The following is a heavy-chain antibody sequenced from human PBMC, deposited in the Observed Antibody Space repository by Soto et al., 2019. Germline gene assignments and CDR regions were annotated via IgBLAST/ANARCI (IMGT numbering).Heavy chain of an antibody. Sequence: SETLSLTCTVSGGSISSGDYYWSWIRQPPGKGLEWIGYIYYSGSTYYNPSLKSRVTISVDTSKNQFSLKLSSVTAADTAVYYCARDLRVCSGGSCTNYYYYGMDVWGQGTTVTVSS. D-gene: IGHD2-15*01. V-gene: IGHV4-30-4*01. J-gene: IGHJ6*02. CDR1: GGSISSGDYY. CDR2: IYYSGST. CDR3: ARDLRVCSGGSCTNYYYYGMDV.